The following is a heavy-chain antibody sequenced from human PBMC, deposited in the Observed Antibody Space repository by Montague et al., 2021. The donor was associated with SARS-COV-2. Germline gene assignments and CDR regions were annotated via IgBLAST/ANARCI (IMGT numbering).Heavy chain of an antibody. CDR1: GFTFSDYY. D-gene: IGHD3-3*01. CDR3: ARGDFWSGYYSDY. Sequence: SLRLSCAASGFTFSDYYMSWIRQAPGKGLEWVSYISSSGSTIYYADSVKSRFTISRDNAKNSLYLQMNSLRAEDTAVYYCARGDFWSGYYSDYWGQGTLVTVSS. V-gene: IGHV3-11*01. CDR2: ISSSGSTI. J-gene: IGHJ4*02.